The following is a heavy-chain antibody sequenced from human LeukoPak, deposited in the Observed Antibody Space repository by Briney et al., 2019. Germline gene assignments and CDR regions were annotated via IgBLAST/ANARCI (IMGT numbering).Heavy chain of an antibody. V-gene: IGHV3-13*01. D-gene: IGHD6-6*01. Sequence: GGSLRLSCAASGFTFSNYEMHWVRLVLGKGLEWVSAIGIAGNTFYAGSVMGRFTISRENAKKSFHLQMNSLGAGDTAVYYCAREGSLSSSDAFDIWGQGTMVTVSS. J-gene: IGHJ3*02. CDR2: IGIAGNT. CDR1: GFTFSNYE. CDR3: AREGSLSSSDAFDI.